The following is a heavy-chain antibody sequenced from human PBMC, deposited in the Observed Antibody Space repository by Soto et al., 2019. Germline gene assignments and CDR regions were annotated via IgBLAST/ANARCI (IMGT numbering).Heavy chain of an antibody. J-gene: IGHJ6*02. CDR3: ARDRGGYGPPDV. Sequence: PGGSLRLSCAAPGFSFSDSYMSWVRQAPGKGLEWVAYISGSSGYTGYADSVEGRFTISRDNAKNSLYLQMNSLRVEDTAVYYCARDRGGYGPPDVWGQGTTVTVSS. D-gene: IGHD3-10*01. CDR2: ISGSSGYT. CDR1: GFSFSDSY. V-gene: IGHV3-11*06.